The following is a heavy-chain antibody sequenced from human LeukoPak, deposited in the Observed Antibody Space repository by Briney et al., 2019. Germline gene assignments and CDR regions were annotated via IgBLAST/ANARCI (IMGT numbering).Heavy chain of an antibody. CDR1: GFTFSSYA. Sequence: GRSLRLSCAASGFTFSSYAISWFRQAPGTGLEFVSAISGSGCSTYYADSEKGRFNISRDNSNNKLYLQMNSLRAEDTAVYYCAKDLDPLYSSSWYCFDYWGQGTLVTVYS. V-gene: IGHV3-23*01. D-gene: IGHD6-13*01. CDR2: ISGSGCST. J-gene: IGHJ4*02. CDR3: AKDLDPLYSSSWYCFDY.